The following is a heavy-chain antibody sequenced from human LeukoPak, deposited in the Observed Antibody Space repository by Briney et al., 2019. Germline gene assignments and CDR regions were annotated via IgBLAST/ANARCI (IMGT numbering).Heavy chain of an antibody. CDR3: ARESPRGGEYYFDN. Sequence: ASVTVSCKASGYTFTDYFMHWVRQAPGQVLEWMGWINPDSGGTFYAQKFQDRVTMTRDTSISTVYMELRSLRSDDTAVFYCARESPRGGEYYFDNWGHGALVTVSS. CDR1: GYTFTDYF. J-gene: IGHJ4*01. V-gene: IGHV1-2*02. D-gene: IGHD6-6*01. CDR2: INPDSGGT.